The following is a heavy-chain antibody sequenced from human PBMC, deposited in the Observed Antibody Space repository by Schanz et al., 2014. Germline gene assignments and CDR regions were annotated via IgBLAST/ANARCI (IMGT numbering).Heavy chain of an antibody. D-gene: IGHD1-26*01. Sequence: QVQLVQSGAEVKKPGASVKVSCKASGYTFSSYGITWVRQAPGQGLEWMGWINGYNGHTLYAQKFQGRVTMTTDTSTSTSYMELTSLRFDDTAVYFCARDNGRIPAANAFDYWGQGTRVTVS. V-gene: IGHV1-18*01. CDR1: GYTFSSYG. CDR3: ARDNGRIPAANAFDY. CDR2: INGYNGHT. J-gene: IGHJ4*02.